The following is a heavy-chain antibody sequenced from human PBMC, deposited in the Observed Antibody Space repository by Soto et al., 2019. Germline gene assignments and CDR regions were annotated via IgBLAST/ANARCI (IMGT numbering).Heavy chain of an antibody. CDR3: VSYCSGSSCNWFDP. J-gene: IGHJ5*02. D-gene: IGHD2-15*01. CDR2: IYFSGST. V-gene: IGHV4-30-4*01. CDR1: GGSISSGDYY. Sequence: SETLSLTCTVSGGSISSGDYYWSWIRQPPGKGLEWIGYIYFSGSTYYNPSLKGRITMSVDTSKNQFSLKMSSLTAADTAVYYCVSYCSGSSCNWFDPWGQGTLVTVPQ.